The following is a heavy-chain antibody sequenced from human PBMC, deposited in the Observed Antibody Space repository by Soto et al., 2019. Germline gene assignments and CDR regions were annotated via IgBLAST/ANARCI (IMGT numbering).Heavy chain of an antibody. CDR1: GGSISSYY. D-gene: IGHD6-13*01. Sequence: SETLSLTCTVSGGSISSYYWSWIRQPPGKGLEWIGYIYYSGSTNYNPSLKSRVTISVDTSKNQFSLKLSSVTAADTAVYYCARDHGIAAAGLDYWGQGTLVTVSS. V-gene: IGHV4-59*01. CDR3: ARDHGIAAAGLDY. CDR2: IYYSGST. J-gene: IGHJ4*02.